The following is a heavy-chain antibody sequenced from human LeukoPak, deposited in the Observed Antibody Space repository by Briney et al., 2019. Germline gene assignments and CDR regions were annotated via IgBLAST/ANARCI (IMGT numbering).Heavy chain of an antibody. V-gene: IGHV1-46*01. CDR3: ARVRGPRITMMWMDY. D-gene: IGHD3-22*01. J-gene: IGHJ4*02. CDR1: GYTFTSYY. CDR2: INPSGGST. Sequence: ASVKVSCKASGYTFTSYYMHWVRQAPGQGLEWMGIINPSGGSTSYAQKFQGRVTMTRDMSTSTVYMELSSLRSEDTAVYYCARVRGPRITMMWMDYWGQGTLVTVSS.